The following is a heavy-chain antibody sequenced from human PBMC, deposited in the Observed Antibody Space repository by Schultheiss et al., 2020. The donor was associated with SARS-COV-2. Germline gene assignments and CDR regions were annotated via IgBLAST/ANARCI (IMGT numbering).Heavy chain of an antibody. Sequence: SQTLSLTCTVSGGSISSYYWSWIRQHPGKGLEWIGYIYYSGSTYYNPSLKSRVTISVDTSKNQFSLKLSSVTAADTAVYYCARGVVRDELWFGELPFDYWGQGTLVTVSS. CDR2: IYYSGST. CDR3: ARGVVRDELWFGELPFDY. CDR1: GGSISSYY. J-gene: IGHJ4*02. D-gene: IGHD3-10*01. V-gene: IGHV4-59*12.